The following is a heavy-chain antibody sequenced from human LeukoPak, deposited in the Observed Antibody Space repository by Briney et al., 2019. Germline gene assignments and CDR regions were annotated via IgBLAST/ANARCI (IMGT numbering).Heavy chain of an antibody. CDR1: GFTISSNY. Sequence: GGSLRLSCAASGFTISSNYMTWVRQAPGKGLEWVSIIYGGGTTYYADSVKGRFIISRDNSKNTLYLQMNSLRAEGTAVYYCATRDMVRGVIRYDYWGQGTLVTVSS. J-gene: IGHJ4*02. D-gene: IGHD3-10*01. V-gene: IGHV3-66*01. CDR2: IYGGGTT. CDR3: ATRDMVRGVIRYDY.